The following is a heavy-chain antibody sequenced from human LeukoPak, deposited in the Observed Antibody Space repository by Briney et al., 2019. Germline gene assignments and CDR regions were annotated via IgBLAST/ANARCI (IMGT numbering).Heavy chain of an antibody. CDR2: NIPIFGTA. CDR3: ARADIVATPAVGYYYYYGMDV. D-gene: IGHD5-12*01. J-gene: IGHJ6*02. CDR1: GGTFSSYA. Sequence: SVKVSCKASGGTFSSYAISWVRQAPGQGLEWMGGNIPIFGTANYAQKFQGRVTITADESTSTAYMELSSLRSEDTAVYYCARADIVATPAVGYYYYYGMDVWGQGTTVTVSS. V-gene: IGHV1-69*13.